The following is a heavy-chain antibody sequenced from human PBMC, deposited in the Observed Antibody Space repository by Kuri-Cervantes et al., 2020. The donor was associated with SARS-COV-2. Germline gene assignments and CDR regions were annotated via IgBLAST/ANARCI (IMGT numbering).Heavy chain of an antibody. D-gene: IGHD3-3*01. V-gene: IGHV1-8*02. Sequence: ASVKVSCKASGYTFTSYDINWVRQATGQGLEWMGWMNPNSGNTGYAQKFQGRVTMTRDTSTSTAYMELSSLRSGDTAVYYCAITYYDLLSGYYQDKWGQGTLVTVSS. CDR2: MNPNSGNT. J-gene: IGHJ4*02. CDR1: GYTFTSYD. CDR3: AITYYDLLSGYYQDK.